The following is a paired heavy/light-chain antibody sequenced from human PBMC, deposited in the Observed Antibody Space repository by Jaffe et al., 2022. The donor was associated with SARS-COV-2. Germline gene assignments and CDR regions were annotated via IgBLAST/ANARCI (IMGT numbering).Heavy chain of an antibody. CDR3: ARDLIGVPGSSLMW. V-gene: IGHV7-4-1*02. CDR1: GYTFSNYG. J-gene: IGHJ4*02. CDR2: INTKSGNP. D-gene: IGHD6-19*01. Sequence: QVQLVQSGSELKKPGASVKVSCKASGYTFSNYGMTWVRQAPGQGLEYMGWINTKSGNPTYAQGFTGRFVFSLDTSVSTAYLQISTLKAEDTAVYYCARDLIGVPGSSLMWWGQGTLVTVSS.
Light chain of an antibody. CDR3: NSRDSSGNHWV. CDR2: GKN. V-gene: IGLV3-19*01. CDR1: SLRNYY. J-gene: IGLJ3*02. Sequence: SSDLTQDPAVSVALGQTVRITCQGDSLRNYYTNWYQQEPGQAPVLVIYGKNNRPSGIPARFSGSSSGNTASLTITGAQAEDEADYYCNSRDSSGNHWVFGGGTKLTVL.